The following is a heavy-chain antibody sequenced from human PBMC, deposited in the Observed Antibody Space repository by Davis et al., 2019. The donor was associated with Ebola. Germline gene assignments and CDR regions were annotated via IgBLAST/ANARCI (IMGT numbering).Heavy chain of an antibody. D-gene: IGHD1-26*01. V-gene: IGHV3-23*01. J-gene: IGHJ4*02. CDR1: GFTFSSYA. CDR3: ARGSGSYSY. Sequence: GESLKISCAASGFTFSSYAMSWVRQAPGKGLEWVSAISGSGGSTYYADFVKGRFTISRDNSKNTLYLQMNSLRAEDTAVYYCARGSGSYSYWGQGTLVTVSS. CDR2: ISGSGGST.